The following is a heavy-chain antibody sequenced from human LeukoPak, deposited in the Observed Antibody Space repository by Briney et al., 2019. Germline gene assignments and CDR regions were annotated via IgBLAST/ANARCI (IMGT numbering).Heavy chain of an antibody. CDR3: ARPPTGTMILYAFDI. CDR2: IYPGDSDT. Sequence: GESLKISCKGSGYSFTSYWIGWVRQMPGKGLEWMGIIYPGDSDTRYSPSFQGQVTISADKSISTAYLQWSSLKASDTAMYYCARPPTGTMILYAFDIWGQGTMVTVSS. D-gene: IGHD3-22*01. CDR1: GYSFTSYW. J-gene: IGHJ3*02. V-gene: IGHV5-51*01.